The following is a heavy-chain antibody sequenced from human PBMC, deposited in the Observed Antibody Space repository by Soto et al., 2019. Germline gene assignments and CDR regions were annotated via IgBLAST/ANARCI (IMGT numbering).Heavy chain of an antibody. CDR2: TYYRSKWSN. D-gene: IGHD6-25*01. CDR1: GDTVSSKSVA. J-gene: IGHJ4*02. V-gene: IGHV6-1*01. CDR3: AREWLIAASGTSNFDF. Sequence: SKTLSLTCAISGDTVSSKSVAWNWIRQSPSRGLEWLGRTYYRSKWSNDYAPSVRGRITINPDTSKSQFSLQLISVSPEDTAVYYCAREWLIAASGTSNFDFWGQGILVTVSS.